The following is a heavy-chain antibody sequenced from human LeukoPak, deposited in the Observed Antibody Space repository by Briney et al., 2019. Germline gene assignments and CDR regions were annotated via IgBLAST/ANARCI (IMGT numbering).Heavy chain of an antibody. D-gene: IGHD3-22*01. CDR2: ISAYNGTT. CDR1: GYTFTGYY. J-gene: IGHJ6*03. CDR3: ARANNWNYDSRHYYYMDA. Sequence: ASVKVSCKASGYTFTGYYMHWVRQAPGQGLEWMGWISAYNGTTNYAQKLQGRVTMTTDTSTSTAYMELRSLRSDDTAVYYCARANNWNYDSRHYYYMDAWGKGTTVTVSS. V-gene: IGHV1-18*04.